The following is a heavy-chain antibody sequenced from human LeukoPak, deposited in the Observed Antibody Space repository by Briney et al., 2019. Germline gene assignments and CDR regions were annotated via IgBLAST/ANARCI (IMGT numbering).Heavy chain of an antibody. CDR2: IYTSGST. Sequence: PSETLSLTCTVSGGSISSGSYYWSWIRQPAGKGLEWIGRIYTSGSTNYNPTLKSRVTISVEPSKNQFSLKLSSVTAADTAVYYCARVAFPGFDYWGQGTLVTVSS. CDR1: GGSISSGSYY. V-gene: IGHV4-61*02. CDR3: ARVAFPGFDY. J-gene: IGHJ4*02.